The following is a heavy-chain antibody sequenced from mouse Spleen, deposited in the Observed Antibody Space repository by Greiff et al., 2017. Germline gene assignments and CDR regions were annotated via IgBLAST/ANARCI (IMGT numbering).Heavy chain of an antibody. CDR1: GFNIKDYY. Sequence: VQLKQSGAELVRSGASVKLSCTASGFNIKDYYMHWVKQRPEQGLEWIGWIDPENGDTEYAPKFQGKATMTADTSSNTAYLQLSSLTSEDTAVYYCNGATVVGSYFDYWGQGTTLTVSS. J-gene: IGHJ2*01. CDR2: IDPENGDT. V-gene: IGHV14-4*02. CDR3: NGATVVGSYFDY. D-gene: IGHD1-1*01.